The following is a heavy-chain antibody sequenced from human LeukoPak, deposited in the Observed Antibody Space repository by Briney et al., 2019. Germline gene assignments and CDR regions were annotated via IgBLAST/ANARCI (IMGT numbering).Heavy chain of an antibody. CDR1: GGTFSSYA. Sequence: SMKVSCKASGGTFSSYAISWVRQAPGQGLEWMGRIIPIFGTANYAQKFQGRVTITTDESTSTAYMELSSLRSEDTAVYYCARERRETGDPWFDYWGQGTLVTVSS. J-gene: IGHJ4*02. CDR2: IIPIFGTA. D-gene: IGHD7-27*01. V-gene: IGHV1-69*05. CDR3: ARERRETGDPWFDY.